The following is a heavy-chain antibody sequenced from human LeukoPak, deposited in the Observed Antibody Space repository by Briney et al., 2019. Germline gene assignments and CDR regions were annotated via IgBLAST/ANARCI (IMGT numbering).Heavy chain of an antibody. Sequence: SETLSLTCTVSGGSISSSSYYWGWIRQPPGKGLEWIGSIYYSGSTYYNPSLKSRVTISIDTSKNQFSLKLSSVTAADTAVYYCARGRRGSSSWAPRNWFDPWGQGTLVTVSS. CDR1: GGSISSSSYY. CDR3: ARGRRGSSSWAPRNWFDP. J-gene: IGHJ5*02. D-gene: IGHD6-13*01. CDR2: IYYSGST. V-gene: IGHV4-39*07.